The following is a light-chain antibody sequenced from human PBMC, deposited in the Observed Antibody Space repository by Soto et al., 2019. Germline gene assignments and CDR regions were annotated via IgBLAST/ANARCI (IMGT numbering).Light chain of an antibody. CDR3: QQYGSSPGT. CDR1: QSVSNNY. V-gene: IGKV3-20*01. CDR2: GAS. Sequence: EIVLTQSPGTLSLSPGERATLSCRASQSVSNNYLARYQQKPGQAPRLLIYGASSRATGIPDRFSGSGSGTDFTLTISRLEPEDFAVYYCQQYGSSPGTFGQGTKVDIK. J-gene: IGKJ1*01.